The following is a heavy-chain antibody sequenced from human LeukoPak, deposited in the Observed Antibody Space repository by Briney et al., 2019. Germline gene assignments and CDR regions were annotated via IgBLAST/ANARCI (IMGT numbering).Heavy chain of an antibody. CDR3: ARVGSVYCSSTSCFDC. Sequence: PSETLSLTCTVSGGSISSGDYYWSWIRQPPGKGLEWIGYIYYSGSTYYNPSLKSRVTISVDTSKNQFSLKLSSVTAADTAVYYCARVGSVYCSSTSCFDCWGQGTLVTVSS. J-gene: IGHJ4*02. CDR2: IYYSGST. D-gene: IGHD2-2*01. V-gene: IGHV4-30-4*08. CDR1: GGSISSGDYY.